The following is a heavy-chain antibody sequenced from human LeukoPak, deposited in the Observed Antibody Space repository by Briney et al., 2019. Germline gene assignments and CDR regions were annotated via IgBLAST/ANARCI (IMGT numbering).Heavy chain of an antibody. D-gene: IGHD6-13*01. J-gene: IGHJ4*02. CDR3: AKDEVYRSSWYGSVDY. CDR1: GFTFSSYG. Sequence: PRRSLRLSCAASGFTFSSYGMHWVRQAPGKGLEWVAVKSYDGSNKYYADSVKGRFTISRDNSKNTLYLQMNSLRAEDAAVYYCAKDEVYRSSWYGSVDYWGQGTLVTVSS. V-gene: IGHV3-30*18. CDR2: KSYDGSNK.